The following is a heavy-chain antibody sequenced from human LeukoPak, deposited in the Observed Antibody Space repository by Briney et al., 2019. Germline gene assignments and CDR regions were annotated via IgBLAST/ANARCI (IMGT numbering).Heavy chain of an antibody. D-gene: IGHD3-22*01. CDR1: GFTFSSYA. Sequence: GGSLRLSCAASGFTFSSYAMSWVRQAPGKGLEWVSAISGSGGSTYYADSVKGRFTISRDNSKNTLYLQINSLRAEDTAVYYCGSDYYDSSGYSRLDYWGQGTLVTVSS. J-gene: IGHJ4*02. V-gene: IGHV3-23*01. CDR2: ISGSGGST. CDR3: GSDYYDSSGYSRLDY.